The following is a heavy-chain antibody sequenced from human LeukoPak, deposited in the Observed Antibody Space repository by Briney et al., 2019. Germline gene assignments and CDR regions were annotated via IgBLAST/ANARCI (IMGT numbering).Heavy chain of an antibody. Sequence: SVKVSCKASGGTFSSYAISWVRQAPGQGLEWMGGIIPIFGTANYAQKFQGRVTITTDESTSTAYMELSSLRSEDTAVYYCARGGGRPSGHYPHYYMDVWGKGTTVTVSS. J-gene: IGHJ6*03. CDR2: IIPIFGTA. CDR1: GGTFSSYA. D-gene: IGHD3-22*01. CDR3: ARGGGRPSGHYPHYYMDV. V-gene: IGHV1-69*05.